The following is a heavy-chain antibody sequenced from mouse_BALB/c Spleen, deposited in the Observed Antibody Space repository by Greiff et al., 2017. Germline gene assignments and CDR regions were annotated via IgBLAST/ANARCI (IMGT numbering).Heavy chain of an antibody. CDR3: ARHGYGSSSYYFDY. CDR2: ISSGGSYT. Sequence: EVQVVESGGDLVKPGGSLKLSCAASGFTFSSYGMSWVRQTPDKRLEWVATISSGGSYTYYPDSVKGRFTISRDNAKNTLYLQMSSLKSEDTAMYYCARHGYGSSSYYFDYWGQGTTLTVSS. CDR1: GFTFSSYG. D-gene: IGHD1-1*01. J-gene: IGHJ2*01. V-gene: IGHV5-6*01.